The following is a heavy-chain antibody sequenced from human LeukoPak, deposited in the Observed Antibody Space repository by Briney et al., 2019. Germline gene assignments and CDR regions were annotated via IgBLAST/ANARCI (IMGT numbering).Heavy chain of an antibody. Sequence: SVKVSCKASGGTFSSYAISWVQQAPGQGLEWMGGIIPIFGTANYAQKFQGRVTITTDESTSTAYMELSSLRSEDTAVYYCARDGGDRNWFDPWGQGTLVTVSS. CDR1: GGTFSSYA. D-gene: IGHD3-16*01. J-gene: IGHJ5*02. CDR3: ARDGGDRNWFDP. CDR2: IIPIFGTA. V-gene: IGHV1-69*05.